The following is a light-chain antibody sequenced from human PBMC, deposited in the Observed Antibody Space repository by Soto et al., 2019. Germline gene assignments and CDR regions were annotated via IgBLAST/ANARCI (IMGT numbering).Light chain of an antibody. J-gene: IGKJ4*01. V-gene: IGKV3-11*01. CDR3: QQSTNWLT. CDR2: DAS. Sequence: IVLTQSPATVSLAPGERATLSCRASQSVSSYLAWYQQKPGQAPRLLIFDASNRATGIPARFSGSGSGTDFTLTISSLETEDFAVYYCQQSTNWLTFGGGTKVDI. CDR1: QSVSSY.